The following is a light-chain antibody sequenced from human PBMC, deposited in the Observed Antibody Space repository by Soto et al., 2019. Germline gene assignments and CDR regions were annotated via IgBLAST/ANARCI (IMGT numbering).Light chain of an antibody. J-gene: IGLJ1*01. CDR2: END. CDR3: CSYAGSYTHV. Sequence: NFMLTQPHSVSESPGKTVTISCTGSGGSIASDYVQWYQQRPGSAPTTVIFENDQRPSGVPDRFSGSKSGNTASLTIYGLQAEDEADYHCCSYAGSYTHVFGTGTKVTVL. CDR1: GGSIASDY. V-gene: IGLV6-57*02.